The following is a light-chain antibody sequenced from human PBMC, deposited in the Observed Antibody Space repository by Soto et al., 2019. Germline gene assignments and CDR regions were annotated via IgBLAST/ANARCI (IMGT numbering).Light chain of an antibody. Sequence: EIVMTQSPATLSVSPGERATLSCRASQGVRKNLAWYQQKPGQSPRLLIYGASTRATGIPVRFSGSGSETGFTLTISSLEPEDFALYYCQQRSNWPITFGQGTRLEIK. CDR3: QQRSNWPIT. CDR1: QGVRKN. CDR2: GAS. J-gene: IGKJ5*01. V-gene: IGKV3-15*01.